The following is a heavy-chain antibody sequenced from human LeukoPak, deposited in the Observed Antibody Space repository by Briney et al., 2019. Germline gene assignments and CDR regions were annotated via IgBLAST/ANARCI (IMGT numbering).Heavy chain of an antibody. V-gene: IGHV1-2*02. CDR2: INPNSGGT. CDR1: GYTFTGYF. D-gene: IGHD1-26*01. J-gene: IGHJ4*02. CDR3: ARDDYSGSYRPFDY. Sequence: ASVTVSCKASGYTFTGYFLHWVRQAPGQGPEWLGWINPNSGGTTYAQSFQGRVTMTRDTSISTAYMELSRLRSDDTAVYYCARDDYSGSYRPFDYWGQGTLVTVSS.